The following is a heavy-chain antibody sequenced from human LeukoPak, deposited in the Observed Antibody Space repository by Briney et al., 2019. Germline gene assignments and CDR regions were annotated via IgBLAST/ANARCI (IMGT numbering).Heavy chain of an antibody. Sequence: GESLKISCKGSGYSFSSYWIGWVRQMPAKGLEWMGIIYPGDSDTRYSPSFHGQVTISADKSITTAYLQWSSLKASDSAMYYCARHKEGFDYWGQGTLVTVSS. CDR3: ARHKEGFDY. CDR2: IYPGDSDT. CDR1: GYSFSSYW. V-gene: IGHV5-51*01. J-gene: IGHJ4*02.